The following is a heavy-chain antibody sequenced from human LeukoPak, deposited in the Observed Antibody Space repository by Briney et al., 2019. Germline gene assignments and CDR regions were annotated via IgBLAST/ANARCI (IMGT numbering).Heavy chain of an antibody. Sequence: ASVKASCKASGYTFTSYGISWVRQAPGQGLEWMGWISAYNGNTNYAQKLQGRVTMTTDTSTSTAYMELRSLRSDDTAVYYCARAHSSGYYYAYWGQGTLVTVSS. V-gene: IGHV1-18*01. CDR2: ISAYNGNT. D-gene: IGHD3-22*01. CDR1: GYTFTSYG. CDR3: ARAHSSGYYYAY. J-gene: IGHJ4*02.